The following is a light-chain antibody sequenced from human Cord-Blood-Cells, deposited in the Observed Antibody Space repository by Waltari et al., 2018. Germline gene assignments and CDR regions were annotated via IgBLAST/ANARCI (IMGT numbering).Light chain of an antibody. V-gene: IGLV6-57*01. CDR2: EYN. J-gene: IGLJ3*02. Sequence: NFLLPQLHAVPLSPRKTVTICCTRSSRRFSRNYFQSYQQRPASSHPTVFYEYNQSPSGVLDRFSGSIDSSSDSASLTISGPKTEDEADYYCQSYDSSNWVFGGGTRLTVL. CDR1: SRRFSRNY. CDR3: QSYDSSNWV.